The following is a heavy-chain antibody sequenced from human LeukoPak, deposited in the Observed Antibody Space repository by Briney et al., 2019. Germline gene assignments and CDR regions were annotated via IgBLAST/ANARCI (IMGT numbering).Heavy chain of an antibody. V-gene: IGHV3-11*04. CDR1: GFTFSDYY. D-gene: IGHD6-13*01. CDR2: ISSSGSTI. CDR3: ARDPRDSSSWYYFDY. J-gene: IGHJ4*02. Sequence: GGSLRLSCAASGFTFSDYYMSWIRQAPGKGLEWVSYISSSGSTIYYADSVKGRFTISRDNAKNSLYLQMNSLRAGDTAVYYCARDPRDSSSWYYFDYWGQGTLVTVSA.